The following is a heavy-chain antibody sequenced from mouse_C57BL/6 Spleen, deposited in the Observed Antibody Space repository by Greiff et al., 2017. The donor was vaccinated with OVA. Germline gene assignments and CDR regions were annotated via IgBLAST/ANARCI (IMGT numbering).Heavy chain of an antibody. V-gene: IGHV5-9-1*02. D-gene: IGHD2-5*01. CDR1: GFTFSSYA. CDR2: ISSGGDYI. CDR3: TKYSNYVAY. Sequence: EVHLVESGAGLVKPGGSLKLSCAASGFTFSSYAMSWVRQTPEKRLEWVAYISSGGDYIYYADTVKGRFTISRDNARNTLYLQMSSLKSEDTAMYYCTKYSNYVAYWGQGTLVTVSA. J-gene: IGHJ3*01.